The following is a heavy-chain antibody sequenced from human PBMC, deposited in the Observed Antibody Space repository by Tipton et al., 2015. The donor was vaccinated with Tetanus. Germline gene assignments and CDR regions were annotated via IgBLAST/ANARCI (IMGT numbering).Heavy chain of an antibody. CDR2: ISNGGSDK. D-gene: IGHD1-1*01. CDR1: GFSFSSYG. J-gene: IGHJ6*02. V-gene: IGHV3-30*18. CDR3: AKSGSTTAMDV. Sequence: SLRLSCGASGFSFSSYGMRWVRQAPGKGLEWVALISNGGSDKDYVESVKGRFIVSRDNSKKTLYLEMNSLRVEDTAVYYCAKSGSTTAMDVWGQGTTVIVSS.